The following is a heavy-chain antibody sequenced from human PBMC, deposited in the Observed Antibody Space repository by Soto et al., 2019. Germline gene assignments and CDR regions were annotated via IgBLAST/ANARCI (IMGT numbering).Heavy chain of an antibody. CDR1: GGSVSSGSYY. J-gene: IGHJ6*02. CDR3: AAASGSGLYYCGMDV. V-gene: IGHV4-61*01. Sequence: PSETLSLTCTVSGGSVSSGSYYWSWIRQPPGKGLEWIGYIYYSGSTNYNPSLKSRVTISVDTSKNQFSLKLSSVTAADTAVYYCAAASGSGLYYCGMDVWGQGTTVTVSS. CDR2: IYYSGST. D-gene: IGHD6-19*01.